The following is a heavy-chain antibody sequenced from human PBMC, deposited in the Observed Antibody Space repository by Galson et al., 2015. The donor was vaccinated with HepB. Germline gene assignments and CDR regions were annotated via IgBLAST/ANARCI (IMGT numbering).Heavy chain of an antibody. Sequence: SLRLSCAASGFSVSSNYMTWVRQVPGKGLEWVSIISSGGTTYHADSVKGRFSISRDKSKNTLFLQMNNLRAGDTAVYYCASGGGFYSYYGMAVWGQGTTVIVSS. D-gene: IGHD3-10*01. V-gene: IGHV3-66*01. CDR3: ASGGGFYSYYGMAV. J-gene: IGHJ6*02. CDR1: GFSVSSNY. CDR2: ISSGGTT.